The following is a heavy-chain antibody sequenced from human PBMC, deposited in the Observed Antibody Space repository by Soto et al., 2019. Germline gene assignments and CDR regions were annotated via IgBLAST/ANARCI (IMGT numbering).Heavy chain of an antibody. Sequence: EVQLVQSGAEVKKPGESLRISCKGSGYSFTSYWISWVRQMPGKGLEWMGRIDPSDSYTNYSPSFQGHVTISADKSISTAYLQWSSLKASDTAMYYCARLYCTNTSCYMWFDPWGQGTLVTVSS. D-gene: IGHD2-2*02. J-gene: IGHJ5*02. V-gene: IGHV5-10-1*03. CDR2: IDPSDSYT. CDR1: GYSFTSYW. CDR3: ARLYCTNTSCYMWFDP.